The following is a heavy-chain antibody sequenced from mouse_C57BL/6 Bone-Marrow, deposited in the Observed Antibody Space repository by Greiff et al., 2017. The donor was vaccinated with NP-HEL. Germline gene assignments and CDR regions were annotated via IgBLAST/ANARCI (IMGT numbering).Heavy chain of an antibody. J-gene: IGHJ2*01. Sequence: EVKVVESGGDLVKPGGSLKLSCAASGFTFSSYGMSWVRQTPDKRLEWVATISSGGSYTYYPDSVKGRFTISRDNAKNTLYLQMSSLKSEDTAMYYCARHEDYGADYWGQGTTLTVSS. D-gene: IGHD2-4*01. CDR3: ARHEDYGADY. CDR1: GFTFSSYG. CDR2: ISSGGSYT. V-gene: IGHV5-6*01.